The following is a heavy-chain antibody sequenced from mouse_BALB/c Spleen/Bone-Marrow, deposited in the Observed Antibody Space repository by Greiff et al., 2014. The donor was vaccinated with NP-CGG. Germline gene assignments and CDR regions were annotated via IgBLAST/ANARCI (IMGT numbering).Heavy chain of an antibody. CDR3: ARRGDGYYLDY. J-gene: IGHJ2*01. CDR1: GFSLTNYG. V-gene: IGHV2-9*02. CDR2: IWAGGST. Sequence: QVQLKESGPGLVAPSQSLSITCTVSGFSLTNYGVHWFRQPPGKGLEWLGVIWAGGSTNYNSALMSRLSISKDNSKNQVFLKMNSLQTDDTAMYYCARRGDGYYLDYWGQGTTLTVSS. D-gene: IGHD2-3*01.